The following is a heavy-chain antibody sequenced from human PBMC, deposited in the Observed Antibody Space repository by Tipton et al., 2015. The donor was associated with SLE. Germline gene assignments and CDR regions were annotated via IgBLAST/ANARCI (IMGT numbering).Heavy chain of an antibody. CDR2: ISYSGIT. V-gene: IGHV4-59*12. CDR1: GASISNYY. J-gene: IGHJ4*02. CDR3: AGSPNTSYFDY. Sequence: PGLVKPSETLSLTCTVSGASISNYYWSWIRQPPGKGLEWVGYISYSGITNCSPSLKSRVTISVDTSKNHFSLKLSSVTAADTAVYFCAGSPNTSYFDYWGQGTLVTVSS.